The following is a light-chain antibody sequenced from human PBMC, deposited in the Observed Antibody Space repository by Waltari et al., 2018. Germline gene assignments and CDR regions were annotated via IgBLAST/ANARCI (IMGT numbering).Light chain of an antibody. CDR2: GNS. CDR3: QSYDSSLSGYV. J-gene: IGLJ1*01. V-gene: IGLV1-40*01. CDR1: SPNIGAGYD. Sequence: QSVLTQPPSVSGAPGQRVTISCTRSSPNIGAGYDVHWYQQPPGTAPKLLIYGNSNRPSGVPDRFSGSKSGTSASLAITGLQAEDEADYYCQSYDSSLSGYVFGTGTKVTVL.